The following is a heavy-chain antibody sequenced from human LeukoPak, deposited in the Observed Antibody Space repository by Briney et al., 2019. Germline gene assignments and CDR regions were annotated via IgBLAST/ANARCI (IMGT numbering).Heavy chain of an antibody. CDR2: ISSSSSTI. D-gene: IGHD3-22*01. V-gene: IGHV3-48*01. CDR3: ARGRGYYDSSGYYYFDY. J-gene: IGHJ4*02. CDR1: GFTFSSYS. Sequence: GGSLRLSCAAPGFTFSSYSMNWVRQAPGKGLEWVSYISSSSSTIYYADSVKGRFTISRDNAKNSLYLQMNSLRAEDTAVYYCARGRGYYDSSGYYYFDYWGQGTLVTVSS.